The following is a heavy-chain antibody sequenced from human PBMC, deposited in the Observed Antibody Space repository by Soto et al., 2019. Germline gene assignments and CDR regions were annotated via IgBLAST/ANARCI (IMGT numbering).Heavy chain of an antibody. CDR3: ARDEGGSSGYYY. CDR1: GGSISSGGYY. J-gene: IGHJ4*02. D-gene: IGHD3-22*01. Sequence: KSSETLSLTCTVSGGSISSGGYYWSWIRQHPGKGLEWIGYIYYSGSTYYNPSLKSRVTISVDTSKNQFSLKLSSVTAADTAVYYCARDEGGSSGYYYWGQGTLVTVSS. V-gene: IGHV4-31*03. CDR2: IYYSGST.